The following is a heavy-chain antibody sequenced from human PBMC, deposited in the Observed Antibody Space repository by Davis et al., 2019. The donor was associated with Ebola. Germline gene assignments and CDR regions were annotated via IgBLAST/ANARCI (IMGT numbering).Heavy chain of an antibody. D-gene: IGHD6-6*01. CDR1: GGSISSGTYY. CDR3: ARLSGLFSSSSGALYFDL. J-gene: IGHJ2*01. V-gene: IGHV4-39*07. CDR2: IYYNGRT. Sequence: SETLSLTCSVSGGSISSGTYYWGWVRQPPGKGLEWIGSIYYNGRTYYSSSLEGRVTILLDTSKNQFSLKLRSVTAADTAMYVCARLSGLFSSSSGALYFDLWGRGTLVSVSS.